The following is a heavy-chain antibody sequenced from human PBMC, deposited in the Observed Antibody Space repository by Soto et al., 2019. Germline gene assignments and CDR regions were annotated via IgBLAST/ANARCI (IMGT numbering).Heavy chain of an antibody. CDR1: GGSISSVDYY. Sequence: QVQLQESGPGLVKPSQTLSLTCTVSGGSISSVDYYWSQFRQPPGKGLEWIGYIYYSGSTYYNPSLKSRVTISVDTSKNQFSLKLSSVTAADTAVYYCARVGWCGATKIDYWGQGTLVVVAS. V-gene: IGHV4-30-4*01. CDR3: ARVGWCGATKIDY. CDR2: IYYSGST. D-gene: IGHD1-26*01. J-gene: IGHJ4*02.